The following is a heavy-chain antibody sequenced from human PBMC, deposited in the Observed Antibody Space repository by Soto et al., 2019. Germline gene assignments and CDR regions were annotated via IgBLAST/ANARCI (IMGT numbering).Heavy chain of an antibody. J-gene: IGHJ4*02. Sequence: SCKASGGTFSSYAISWVRQAPGQGLEWMGGIIPIFGTANYAQKFQGRVTITADESTSTAYMELSSLRSEDTAVYYCARDHSRVVATISHQFDYWGQGTLVTVSS. CDR2: IIPIFGTA. CDR3: ARDHSRVVATISHQFDY. V-gene: IGHV1-69*01. D-gene: IGHD5-12*01. CDR1: GGTFSSYA.